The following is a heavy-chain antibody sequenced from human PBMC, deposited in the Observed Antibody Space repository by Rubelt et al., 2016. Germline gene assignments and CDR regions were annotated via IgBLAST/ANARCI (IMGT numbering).Heavy chain of an antibody. V-gene: IGHV1-46*01. CDR2: INPSGGST. Sequence: QVQLVQSGAEVKKPGASVKVSCKASGYTFTSYYMHWVRQAPGQGLEWMGRINPSGGSTSYGQEFQGRVTMSRDTSKRTVYMELSSLGSEDTAVYYCARTKTVEMATIPLAYWGQGTLVTVSS. CDR1: GYTFTSYY. CDR3: ARTKTVEMATIPLAY. J-gene: IGHJ4*02. D-gene: IGHD5-24*01.